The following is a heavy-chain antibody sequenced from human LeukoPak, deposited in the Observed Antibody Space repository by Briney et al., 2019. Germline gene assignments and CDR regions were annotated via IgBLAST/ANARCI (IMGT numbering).Heavy chain of an antibody. Sequence: SQTLSLTCAVHGGSFSGYYWSWIRQPPGKGLEWHGEINHSGSTNYNPSLKSRVTISVDTSKNQFSLKLSSVTAADTAVYYCARSYQLGSYGWFDTWGQGTLVTVSS. D-gene: IGHD2-2*01. CDR3: ARSYQLGSYGWFDT. V-gene: IGHV4-34*01. CDR2: INHSGST. J-gene: IGHJ5*02. CDR1: GGSFSGYY.